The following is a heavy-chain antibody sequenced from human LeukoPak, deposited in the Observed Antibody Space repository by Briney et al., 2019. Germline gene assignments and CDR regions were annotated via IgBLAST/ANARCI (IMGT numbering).Heavy chain of an antibody. CDR1: GGTFSSYA. V-gene: IGHV1-69*13. CDR3: ARTPTWPYRQRVVYFDY. J-gene: IGHJ4*02. D-gene: IGHD6-13*01. Sequence: VASVKVSCKASGGTFSSYAISWVRQAPGQGLEWMGGIIPIFGTANYAQKFQGRVTITADESTSTAYMEQSSLRSEDTAVYYCARTPTWPYRQRVVYFDYWGQGTLVTVSS. CDR2: IIPIFGTA.